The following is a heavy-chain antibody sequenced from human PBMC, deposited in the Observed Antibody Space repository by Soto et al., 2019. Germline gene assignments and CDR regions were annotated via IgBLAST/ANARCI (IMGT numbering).Heavy chain of an antibody. J-gene: IGHJ4*02. D-gene: IGHD3-9*01. Sequence: QVNLVESGGGVVQPGGSLTLSSAASGFSFSNYGMHWVRQAPGKGLEWVAVIWYDGSNRYHTDSVKGRFTISRDNSKNTAYLQMNSLRAEDTAVYYCARARDATGPFDYWGQGTLVTVSS. CDR2: IWYDGSNR. V-gene: IGHV3-33*01. CDR1: GFSFSNYG. CDR3: ARARDATGPFDY.